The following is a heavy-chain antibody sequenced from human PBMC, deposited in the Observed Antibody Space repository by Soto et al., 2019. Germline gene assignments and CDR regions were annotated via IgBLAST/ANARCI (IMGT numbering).Heavy chain of an antibody. Sequence: QVQLVQSGAEVKKPGSSVKVSCKASGGTFSSYAISWVRQAPGQGLEWMGGIIPIFGTANYAQKFQGRVTITADESTSTAYMELSSLRSEDTAVYYCASILSIAARQGGGIGAFDSWGQGTMVTVSS. CDR3: ASILSIAARQGGGIGAFDS. CDR1: GGTFSSYA. D-gene: IGHD6-6*01. J-gene: IGHJ3*02. V-gene: IGHV1-69*01. CDR2: IIPIFGTA.